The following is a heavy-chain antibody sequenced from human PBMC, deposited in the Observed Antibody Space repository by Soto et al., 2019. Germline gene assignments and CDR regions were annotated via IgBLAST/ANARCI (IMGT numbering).Heavy chain of an antibody. V-gene: IGHV4-31*03. CDR1: GGSISSGGYY. Sequence: QVQLQESGPGLVKPSQTLSLTCTVSGGSISSGGYYWVWIRQHPGKGLEWIGYIYYSGSTYYNPSLKSRVTISVDTSKNQFSLKLSSVTAADTAVYYCARAPLISIFFAYGMDVWGQGTTVTVSS. CDR2: IYYSGST. D-gene: IGHD3-3*02. CDR3: ARAPLISIFFAYGMDV. J-gene: IGHJ6*02.